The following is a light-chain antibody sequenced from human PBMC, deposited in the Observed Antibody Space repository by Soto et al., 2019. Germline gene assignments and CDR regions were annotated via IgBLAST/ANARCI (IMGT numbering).Light chain of an antibody. CDR3: SSYTSRSTLYV. J-gene: IGLJ1*01. Sequence: QSALTQPASVSGSPGQSITVSCTGTSSDIGGYNYVSWYQQHPGKAPKLMVYEATNRPSGVSDRFSGSKSGNTASLTISGLQADDEGYYYCSSYTSRSTLYVFGTGTKLTVL. V-gene: IGLV2-14*01. CDR1: SSDIGGYNY. CDR2: EAT.